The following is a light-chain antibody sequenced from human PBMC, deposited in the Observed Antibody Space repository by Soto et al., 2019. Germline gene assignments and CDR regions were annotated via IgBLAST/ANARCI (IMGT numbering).Light chain of an antibody. CDR1: QSVSRN. Sequence: EIVITHSPATLSFSPVKRATLPCMASQSVSRNLAWYQQKPGQAPRLLIYGASTRATGIPARFSGSGSGTEFTLTISSLQSEDFAVYYCQQYNNWPAITFGQGTRLEIK. CDR2: GAS. CDR3: QQYNNWPAIT. J-gene: IGKJ5*01. V-gene: IGKV3D-15*01.